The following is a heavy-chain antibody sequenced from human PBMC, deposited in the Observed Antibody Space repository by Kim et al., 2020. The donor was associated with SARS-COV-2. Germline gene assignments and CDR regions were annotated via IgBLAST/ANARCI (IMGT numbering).Heavy chain of an antibody. D-gene: IGHD2-21*02. Sequence: SVKVSCKASGGTFSDYAISWVRQAPGQGLEWMGRITPILGVVHYARKFQDRLTITADKSSSTAYMELSSLRSEDTAVYYCASVVVTGLTFAAEYFQQWG. CDR3: ASVVVTGLTFAAEYFQQ. CDR2: ITPILGVV. CDR1: GGTFSDYA. J-gene: IGHJ1*01. V-gene: IGHV1-69*04.